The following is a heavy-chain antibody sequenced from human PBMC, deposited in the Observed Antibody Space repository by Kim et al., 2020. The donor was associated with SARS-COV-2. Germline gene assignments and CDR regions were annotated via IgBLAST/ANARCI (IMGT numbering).Heavy chain of an antibody. CDR3: ARMPTLVRGVIRGTDY. Sequence: SETLSLTCAVYGGSFSGYYWSWIRQPPGKGLEWIGEINHSGSTNYNPSLKSRVTISVDTSKNQFPLKLSSVTAADTAVYYCARMPTLVRGVIRGTDYWGQGTLVTVSS. D-gene: IGHD3-10*01. CDR1: GGSFSGYY. CDR2: INHSGST. J-gene: IGHJ4*02. V-gene: IGHV4-34*01.